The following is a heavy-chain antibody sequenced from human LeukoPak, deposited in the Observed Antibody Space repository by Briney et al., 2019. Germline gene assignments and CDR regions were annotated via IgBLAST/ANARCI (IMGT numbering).Heavy chain of an antibody. D-gene: IGHD4-17*01. Sequence: PGGSLRLSCAASGFTFSTYAMSWVRQAPGKGLAWVSTISDGGSDTHYADSVKGRFTISRDDSENTLYLQMNSLRAEDTAVYYCAKALYGDYGRFDYWGQGTLVTVSS. J-gene: IGHJ4*02. V-gene: IGHV3-23*01. CDR1: GFTFSTYA. CDR3: AKALYGDYGRFDY. CDR2: ISDGGSDT.